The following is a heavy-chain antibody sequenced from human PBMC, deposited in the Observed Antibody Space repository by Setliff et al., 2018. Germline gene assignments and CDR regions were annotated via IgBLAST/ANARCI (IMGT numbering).Heavy chain of an antibody. CDR1: GFTFDVSG. J-gene: IGHJ4*02. CDR2: INWSGGSR. Sequence: PGGSLRLSCGTSGFTFDVSGMSWVRQAPGKGLEWVSSINWSGGSRAYADSVKGRFTISRDNSKNTVYLEMNSLRAEDTAVYYCAKRGPYCSGGTCHYYFDYWGQGTLVTVSS. V-gene: IGHV3-20*04. D-gene: IGHD2-15*01. CDR3: AKRGPYCSGGTCHYYFDY.